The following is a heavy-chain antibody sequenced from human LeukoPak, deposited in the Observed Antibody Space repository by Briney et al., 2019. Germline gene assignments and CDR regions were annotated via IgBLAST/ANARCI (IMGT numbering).Heavy chain of an antibody. V-gene: IGHV4-4*07. CDR2: IHTSGST. Sequence: SETLSLTCTVSGGSINNYYWSWIRQSAGKGLEWIGRIHTSGSTNYNPSLKSRVTMSVDTSKNQVSLKLSSMSAADTAVYYCARDYGDTNFWGQGALVTVSS. CDR1: GGSINNYY. J-gene: IGHJ4*02. CDR3: ARDYGDTNF. D-gene: IGHD4-17*01.